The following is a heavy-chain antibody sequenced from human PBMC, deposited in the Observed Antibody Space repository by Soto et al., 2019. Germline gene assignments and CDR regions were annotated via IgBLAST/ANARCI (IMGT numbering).Heavy chain of an antibody. CDR1: GFTFTSSA. Sequence: SVKVSCKASGFTFTSSAVQWVRQARGQRLEWIGWIVVGSGNTNYAQKFQERVTITRDMSTSTAYMELSSLRSEDTAVYYCAAGGLERPLDYYYYYGMDVWGQGTTVTVSS. J-gene: IGHJ6*02. CDR3: AAGGLERPLDYYYYYGMDV. D-gene: IGHD1-1*01. V-gene: IGHV1-58*01. CDR2: IVVGSGNT.